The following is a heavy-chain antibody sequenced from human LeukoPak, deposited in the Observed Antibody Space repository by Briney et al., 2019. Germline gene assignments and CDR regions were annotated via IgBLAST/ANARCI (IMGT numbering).Heavy chain of an antibody. CDR1: GFTFSSYG. CDR2: ISYDGSNK. J-gene: IGHJ4*02. D-gene: IGHD3-22*01. Sequence: GGSPRLSCAASGFTFSSYGMHWVRQAPGKGLEWVAVISYDGSNKYYADSVKGRFTISRDNSKNTLYLQMNSLRAEDTAVYYCAKEKYYYDSSGYDYWGQGTLVTVSS. CDR3: AKEKYYYDSSGYDY. V-gene: IGHV3-30*18.